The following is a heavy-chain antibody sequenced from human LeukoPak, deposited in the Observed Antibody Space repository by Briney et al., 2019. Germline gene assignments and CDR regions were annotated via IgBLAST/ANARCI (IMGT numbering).Heavy chain of an antibody. J-gene: IGHJ4*02. CDR2: FDPHDDET. V-gene: IGHV1-24*01. CDR1: GHTLTALP. Sequence: ASVKVSCKVSGHTLTALPMHWVRQAPGKGLEWMGSFDPHDDETIYAQNFQGRVTMTTDTSTSTAYMELRSLRHDDTAIYYCARDEWQQLVLIEYWGQGTLVTVSS. CDR3: ARDEWQQLVLIEY. D-gene: IGHD6-13*01.